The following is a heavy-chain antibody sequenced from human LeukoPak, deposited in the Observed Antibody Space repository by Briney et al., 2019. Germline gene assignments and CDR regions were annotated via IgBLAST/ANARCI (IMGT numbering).Heavy chain of an antibody. J-gene: IGHJ4*02. V-gene: IGHV3-30*04. D-gene: IGHD3-22*01. CDR1: GFTFSNYA. CDR2: TSHDGNKE. Sequence: PGRSLRLSCAVSGFTFSNYAMHWVRQAPGKGLEWVAVTSHDGNKEYYADSVKGRFTISRDNSKNTLYLQMNSLRAEDTAVYYCARTRTYYYDSNGYSKPTFDYWGQGTLVTVSS. CDR3: ARTRTYYYDSNGYSKPTFDY.